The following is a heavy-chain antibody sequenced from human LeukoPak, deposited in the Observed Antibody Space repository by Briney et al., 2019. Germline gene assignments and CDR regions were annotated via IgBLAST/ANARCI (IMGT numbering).Heavy chain of an antibody. Sequence: SETLSLTCAVYSGSFSGFYWSWIRQPPGKGLEWIGEIDDGGSSKHTPSLKSRVTISVDPSKNQFPLKLTSVTAAATAVYYCARLGDSGYDYWRFDSWGQGTPVIVSS. CDR3: ARLGDSGYDYWRFDS. J-gene: IGHJ4*02. D-gene: IGHD5-12*01. CDR2: IDDGGSS. CDR1: SGSFSGFY. V-gene: IGHV4-34*01.